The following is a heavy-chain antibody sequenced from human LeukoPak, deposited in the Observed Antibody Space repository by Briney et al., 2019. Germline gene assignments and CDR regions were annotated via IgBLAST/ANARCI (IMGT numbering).Heavy chain of an antibody. V-gene: IGHV3-64*01. CDR2: ISSNGGST. Sequence: GGSLRLSCAASGFTFSSYAMHWVRQAPGKGLEYVSAISSNGGSTYYANSVKGRFTISRDNSKNTLYLQMGSLRAEDMAVYYCATCSGSYFCYYMDVWGKGTTVTVSS. CDR1: GFTFSSYA. D-gene: IGHD3-10*02. J-gene: IGHJ6*03. CDR3: ATCSGSYFCYYMDV.